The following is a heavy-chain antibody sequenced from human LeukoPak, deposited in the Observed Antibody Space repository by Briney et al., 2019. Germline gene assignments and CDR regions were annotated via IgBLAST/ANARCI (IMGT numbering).Heavy chain of an antibody. CDR1: GFTFSSYG. Sequence: GGSLRLSCAASGFTFSSYGMHWVRQAPGKGLEWVAVISYDGSNKYYADSVKGRLTISRDNSKNTLYLQTNSLRAEDTAVYYCAKARDSSGFDYWGQGTLVTVSS. J-gene: IGHJ4*02. CDR2: ISYDGSNK. D-gene: IGHD3-22*01. V-gene: IGHV3-30*18. CDR3: AKARDSSGFDY.